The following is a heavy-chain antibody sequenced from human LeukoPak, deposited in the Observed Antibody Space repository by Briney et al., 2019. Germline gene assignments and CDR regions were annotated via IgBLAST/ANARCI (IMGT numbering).Heavy chain of an antibody. Sequence: PSQTLSLTCAVSGGSISSGGYSWSWIRQPPGKGLEWIGYIYHTGSTSYSPPLKSRVTMSVDTSKNQFSLKLSSVTAADTAVYYCASSGIAAAGTDYYYYMDVWGKGTTVTISS. CDR1: GGSISSGGYS. J-gene: IGHJ6*03. CDR2: IYHTGST. CDR3: ASSGIAAAGTDYYYYMDV. V-gene: IGHV4-30-4*07. D-gene: IGHD6-13*01.